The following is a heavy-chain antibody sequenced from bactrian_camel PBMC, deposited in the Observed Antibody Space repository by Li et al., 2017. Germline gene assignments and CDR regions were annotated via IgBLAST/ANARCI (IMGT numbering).Heavy chain of an antibody. CDR3: AAVEPMTWTLRKVDYADTWWRWEAYSY. CDR2: ITSLPSLFRAA. J-gene: IGHJ4*01. CDR1: GITFSRHD. V-gene: IGHV3S6*01. Sequence: HVQLVESGGGLVQPGESLRLSCVASGITFSRHDMSWVRQAPGKEVERVAGITSLPSLFRAASYADSVKGRFTISKGNAETALKTALYLQMDSLKPEDSAMYYCAAVEPMTWTLRKVDYADTWWRWEAYSYRGQGTQVTVS. D-gene: IGHD5*01.